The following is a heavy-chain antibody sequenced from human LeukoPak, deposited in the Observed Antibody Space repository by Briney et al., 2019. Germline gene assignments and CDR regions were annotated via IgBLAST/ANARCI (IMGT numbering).Heavy chain of an antibody. D-gene: IGHD3-3*01. CDR1: GYTFTSYY. CDR2: INPSGGST. Sequence: GASVKVSCKASGYTFTSYYMHWVRQAPGQGLEWMGIINPSGGSTSYAQKFQGRDTMTRDTSTSTVYMELSSLRSEDTAVYYCARGAPRFLEWLKGFDPWGQGTLVTVSS. V-gene: IGHV1-46*03. CDR3: ARGAPRFLEWLKGFDP. J-gene: IGHJ5*02.